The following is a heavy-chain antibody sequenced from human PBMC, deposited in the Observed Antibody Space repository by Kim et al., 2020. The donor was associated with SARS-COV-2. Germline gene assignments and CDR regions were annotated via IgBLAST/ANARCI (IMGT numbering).Heavy chain of an antibody. CDR2: ISYDGSNK. J-gene: IGHJ2*01. CDR1: GFTFSSYA. CDR3: AQVVEGYFDL. Sequence: GGSLRLSCAASGFTFSSYAMHWVRQAPGKGLEWVAVISYDGSNKYYADSVKGRFTISRDNSKNTLYLQMNSLRAEDTAVYYCAQVVEGYFDLWGRGTLVTVSS. V-gene: IGHV3-30-3*01. D-gene: IGHD2-15*01.